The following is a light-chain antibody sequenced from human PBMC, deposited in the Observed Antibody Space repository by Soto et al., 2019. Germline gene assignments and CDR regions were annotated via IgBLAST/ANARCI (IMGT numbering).Light chain of an antibody. CDR2: VSS. Sequence: EILLTQSPGTLSLSPGERATLSCRASESVVSSYVAWYQQTPGQAPRLLIYVSSNRATGIPDRFSVSVSGTDFTLTISRLETEDVGVYYCQQYFSVRILTFAQGTTL. J-gene: IGKJ2*01. CDR3: QQYFSVRILT. V-gene: IGKV3-20*01. CDR1: ESVVSSY.